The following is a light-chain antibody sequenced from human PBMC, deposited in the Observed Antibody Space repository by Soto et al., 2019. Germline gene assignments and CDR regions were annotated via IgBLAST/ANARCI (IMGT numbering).Light chain of an antibody. Sequence: QSVLTQPASVSGSPGQSITISCTGTSSDVGSYNLVSWYQQHPGKAPKLMIYEGSKRPSGVSHRFSGSKSGNTASLTISGLQADDEADYYCCSYAGSSTYVVFGGGTKLTV. J-gene: IGLJ2*01. CDR1: SSDVGSYNL. CDR3: CSYAGSSTYVV. CDR2: EGS. V-gene: IGLV2-23*01.